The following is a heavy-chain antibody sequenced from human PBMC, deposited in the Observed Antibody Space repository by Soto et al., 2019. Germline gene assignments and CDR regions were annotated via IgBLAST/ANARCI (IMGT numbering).Heavy chain of an antibody. CDR1: GFTVSSNY. D-gene: IGHD3-3*01. Sequence: GGSLRLSCAASGFTVSSNYMSWVRQAPGKGLEWVSVIYSGGSTYYADSVKGRFTISRDNSKNTLYLQMNSLRAEDTAVYYCAREYGVVIMAYYYYYMDVWGKGTTVTVSS. CDR3: AREYGVVIMAYYYYYMDV. V-gene: IGHV3-66*01. J-gene: IGHJ6*03. CDR2: IYSGGST.